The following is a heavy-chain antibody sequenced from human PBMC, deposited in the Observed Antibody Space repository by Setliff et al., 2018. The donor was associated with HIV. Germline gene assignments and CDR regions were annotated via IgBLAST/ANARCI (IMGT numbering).Heavy chain of an antibody. J-gene: IGHJ6*02. V-gene: IGHV3-7*01. Sequence: GGSLRLSCSVSGFTCSGNWMSWVRQAPGKGLEWVANINQDGSQKYYVDSAKGRFTISRDNAKKSLYLQMDSLRAEDTAVYYCARSYYGSTTAYGMDAWGQGTAVTVSS. CDR1: GFTCSGNW. CDR2: INQDGSQK. D-gene: IGHD3-10*01. CDR3: ARSYYGSTTAYGMDA.